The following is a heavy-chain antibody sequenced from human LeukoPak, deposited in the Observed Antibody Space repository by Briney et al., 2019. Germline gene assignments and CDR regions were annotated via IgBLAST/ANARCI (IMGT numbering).Heavy chain of an antibody. CDR2: ISGSSGNI. CDR1: GFTFGDYY. V-gene: IGHV3-11*03. CDR3: ASPVRG. D-gene: IGHD3-10*01. J-gene: IGHJ4*02. Sequence: GRSLRLSCTASGFTFGDYYMSWIRQAPGKGLEWVSYISGSSGNINYADSVKGRFTISRDNAKNSLYLQMNSLRDEDTAVYYCASPVRGWGQGALVTVSS.